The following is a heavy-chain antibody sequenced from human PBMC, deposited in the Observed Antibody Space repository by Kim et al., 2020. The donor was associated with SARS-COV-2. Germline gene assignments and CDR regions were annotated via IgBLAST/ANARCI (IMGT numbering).Heavy chain of an antibody. D-gene: IGHD1-26*01. J-gene: IGHJ4*02. V-gene: IGHV3-21*01. CDR1: GFTFSSYS. CDR3: ARGSITSALVGAGWSYFDY. Sequence: LSLTCAASGFTFSSYSMNWVRQAPGKGLEWVSSISSSSSYIYYADSVKGRFTISRDNAKNSLYLQMNSLRAEDTAVYYCARGSITSALVGAGWSYFDYWGQGTLVTVSS. CDR2: ISSSSSYI.